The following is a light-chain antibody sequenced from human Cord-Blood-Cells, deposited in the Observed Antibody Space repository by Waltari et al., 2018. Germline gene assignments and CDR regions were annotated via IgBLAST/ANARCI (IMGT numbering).Light chain of an antibody. Sequence: DIQMTQSPSTLSASVGDRVTITCRASQSISSWLAWYQQKPGKAPKLLIYKASSLESGVPSRFRGSGSGTEFTRTISSLQPDDFATYYCQQYNSYSFSLGQGTKLEIK. CDR2: KAS. CDR1: QSISSW. J-gene: IGKJ2*03. V-gene: IGKV1-5*03. CDR3: QQYNSYSFS.